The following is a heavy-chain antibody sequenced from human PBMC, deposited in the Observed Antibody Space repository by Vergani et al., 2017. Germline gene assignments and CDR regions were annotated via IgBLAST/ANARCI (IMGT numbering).Heavy chain of an antibody. V-gene: IGHV3-11*05. CDR2: ISSSSSYT. Sequence: QVQLVESGGGLVKPGGSLRLSCEASGFTFSDYYMSWIRQAPGKGVEWFSYISSSSSYTNYADSVKGRFTISRDNAKNSLYLQMNSLRAEDTAVYYCARAIAAAGTDYWGQGTLVTVSS. CDR1: GFTFSDYY. CDR3: ARAIAAAGTDY. D-gene: IGHD6-13*01. J-gene: IGHJ4*02.